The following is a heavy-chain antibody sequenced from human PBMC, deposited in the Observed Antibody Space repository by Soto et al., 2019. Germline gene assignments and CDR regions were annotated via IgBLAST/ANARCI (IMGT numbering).Heavy chain of an antibody. V-gene: IGHV3-21*01. CDR2: ISSSGTYT. CDR3: ARKKGDTFDI. CDR1: GFTFSSYT. J-gene: IGHJ3*02. Sequence: EVQLVESGGGLVKPGGSLRLSCAASGFTFSSYTMNWVRQAPWKGLQWVSFISSSGTYTYYADSLKGRFTISRDNAKDSLYLQMNSLRAEDTAVYYCARKKGDTFDIWGQGTMVTVSS.